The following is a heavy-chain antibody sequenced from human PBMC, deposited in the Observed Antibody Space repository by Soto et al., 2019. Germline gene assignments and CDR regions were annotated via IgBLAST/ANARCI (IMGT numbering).Heavy chain of an antibody. Sequence: ASVKVSCKGSGYTFTGYYMHWVRQAPGQGLEWMGWINTNNGNTYYSQKMQARVTITRDTSASTAYMELSRLRSEDTAVYYCARSRVRGGYYFDYWGQGALVTVSS. J-gene: IGHJ4*02. CDR3: ARSRVRGGYYFDY. V-gene: IGHV1-2*02. CDR2: INTNNGNT. CDR1: GYTFTGYY. D-gene: IGHD3-16*01.